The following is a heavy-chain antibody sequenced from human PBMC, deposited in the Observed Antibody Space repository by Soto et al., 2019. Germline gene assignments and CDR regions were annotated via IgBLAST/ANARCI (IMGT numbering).Heavy chain of an antibody. V-gene: IGHV4-30-2*01. Sequence: SETLSLTCAFSGCSISSGGYSWSWIRQPPGKGLEWIGYMYHSGSTYYNPSLKSRVTISIDRSKNQFSLKLSSVTAADTAVYYCAKVGGFDPWGQGTLVTVSS. CDR2: MYHSGST. CDR1: GCSISSGGYS. D-gene: IGHD4-17*01. J-gene: IGHJ5*02. CDR3: AKVGGFDP.